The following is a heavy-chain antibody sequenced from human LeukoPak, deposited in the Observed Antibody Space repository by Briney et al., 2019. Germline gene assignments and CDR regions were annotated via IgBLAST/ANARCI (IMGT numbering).Heavy chain of an antibody. V-gene: IGHV4-30-4*02. CDR2: IYYSGST. J-gene: IGHJ6*02. CDR3: ARGGQLRFLEWSPTYYYYYGMDV. Sequence: PSETLSLTCTVSGGSISSGDYYWSWIRQPPGKGLEWIGYIYYSGSTYYNPSLKSRVTISVDTSKNQFSLKLSSVTAADTAVYYCARGGQLRFLEWSPTYYYYYGMDVWGQGTTVTVSS. CDR1: GGSISSGDYY. D-gene: IGHD3-3*01.